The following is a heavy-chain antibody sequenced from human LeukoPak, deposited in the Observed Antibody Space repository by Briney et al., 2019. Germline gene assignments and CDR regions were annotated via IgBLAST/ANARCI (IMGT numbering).Heavy chain of an antibody. CDR1: EMTLSTSW. V-gene: IGHV3-7*01. J-gene: IGHJ6*02. D-gene: IGHD3-10*01. CDR2: IQSDGGEK. CDR3: ARIYYYGMDI. Sequence: GGSLRLSCEASEMTLSTSWMSWVRQAPGKGLEWVANIQSDGGEKYYVDSVKGRFTASREYGKKSMYLLMTSLRVEDTAVYYCARIYYYGMDIWGQGTTVTVS.